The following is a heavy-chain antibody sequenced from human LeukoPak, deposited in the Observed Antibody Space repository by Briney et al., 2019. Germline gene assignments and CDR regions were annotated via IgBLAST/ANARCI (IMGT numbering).Heavy chain of an antibody. Sequence: ASVKVSCKASGYTFTSYDINWVRQATGQGLEWMGWMNPNSGNTGYAQKFQGRVTMTRNTSISTAYMELSSLRSEDTAVYYCAKGQEVYNSYKPSDYYYYMDGWGKGTTVTVSS. J-gene: IGHJ6*03. D-gene: IGHD5-24*01. V-gene: IGHV1-8*01. CDR3: AKGQEVYNSYKPSDYYYYMDG. CDR2: MNPNSGNT. CDR1: GYTFTSYD.